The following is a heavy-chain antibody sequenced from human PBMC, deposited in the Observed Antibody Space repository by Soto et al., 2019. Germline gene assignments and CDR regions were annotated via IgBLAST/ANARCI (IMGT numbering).Heavy chain of an antibody. CDR1: GGSISSYY. D-gene: IGHD3-10*01. J-gene: IGHJ5*01. CDR3: ARLGRYYQSLDS. CDR2: IYYGGTT. V-gene: IGHV4-59*08. Sequence: PSETLSLTCTVSGGSISSYYWSWIRQSPGKGLEWVGYIYYGGTTSYNPSLKSRVTISLETSKSQFSLRLTSVTAADTAVYYCARLGRYYQSLDSWGPGTLVTVSS.